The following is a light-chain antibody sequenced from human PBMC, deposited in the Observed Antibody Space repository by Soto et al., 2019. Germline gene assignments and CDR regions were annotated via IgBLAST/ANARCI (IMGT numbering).Light chain of an antibody. CDR3: KKYNSYRGT. CDR2: DAS. J-gene: IGKJ1*01. Sequence: DIQMTQSPSTLSASVGDRVTITCRASQSISSWLAWYQQKPGKAPKLLIYDASSLESGVPSRFSGSGSGTEFPLPISGLQPDDFATFYCKKYNSYRGTLGQGTKGNIK. V-gene: IGKV1-5*01. CDR1: QSISSW.